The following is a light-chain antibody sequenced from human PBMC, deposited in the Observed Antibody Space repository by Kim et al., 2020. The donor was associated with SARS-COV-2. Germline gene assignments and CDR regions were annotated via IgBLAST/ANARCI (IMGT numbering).Light chain of an antibody. CDR1: SLRSYY. CDR2: GKN. Sequence: VALGQTVRITCQGDSLRSYYATWYQQKPGQAPILVIYGKNNRPSGIPDRFSGSSSGNTASLTITGTQAGDEADYYCNSRDSNDNVVFGGGPNVTVL. CDR3: NSRDSNDNVV. J-gene: IGLJ2*01. V-gene: IGLV3-19*01.